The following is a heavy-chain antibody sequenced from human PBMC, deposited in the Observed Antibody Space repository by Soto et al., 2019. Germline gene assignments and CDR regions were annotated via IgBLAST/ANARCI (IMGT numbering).Heavy chain of an antibody. CDR1: GYTFTSYY. CDR2: INPSGGST. V-gene: IGHV1-46*01. CDR3: ARENSSSWSDYYYYGMDV. D-gene: IGHD6-13*01. Sequence: GASVKVSCKASGYTFTSYYMHWVRQAPGQGLEWMGIINPSGGSTSYAQKFQGRVTMTRDTSTSTVYMELSSLRSEDTAVYYCARENSSSWSDYYYYGMDVWGQGTTVTVSS. J-gene: IGHJ6*02.